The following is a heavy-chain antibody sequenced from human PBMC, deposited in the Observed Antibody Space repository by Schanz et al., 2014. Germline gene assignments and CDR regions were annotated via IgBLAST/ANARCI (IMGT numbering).Heavy chain of an antibody. V-gene: IGHV4-39*07. Sequence: QLQLQESGPGLVKPSETLSLTCTVSGGSISSSSYYWGWIRQPPGKGLEWIGSIFYSGSTYYNLSLKSRVSISVDTSKNQFSLSLSSATAADTAVYYCARAVGGNSALEWFDPWGQGTLVTVSS. J-gene: IGHJ5*02. D-gene: IGHD2-21*01. CDR2: IFYSGST. CDR3: ARAVGGNSALEWFDP. CDR1: GGSISSSSYY.